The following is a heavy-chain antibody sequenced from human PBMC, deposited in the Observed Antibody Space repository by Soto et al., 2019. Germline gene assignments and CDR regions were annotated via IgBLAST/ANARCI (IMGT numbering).Heavy chain of an antibody. CDR1: GFTFSSYW. Sequence: EVQLMESGGGLVQPGGSLRLSCAGSGFTFSSYWMNWVRQAPGKGLEWVANIKQDGSEKYYVDSVKGRFSISRDNAQNAMYLQMNSLRAEDTAVYYWAGGRRWLIDYWGQGTLVTVSS. V-gene: IGHV3-7*04. CDR3: AGGRRWLIDY. CDR2: IKQDGSEK. J-gene: IGHJ4*02. D-gene: IGHD3-9*01.